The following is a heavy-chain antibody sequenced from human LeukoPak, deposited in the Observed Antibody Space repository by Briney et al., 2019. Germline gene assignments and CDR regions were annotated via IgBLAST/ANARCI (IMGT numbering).Heavy chain of an antibody. D-gene: IGHD3-10*01. CDR3: AKDQRFGDLDDY. Sequence: PGGSLRLSCAASGFIFNNYAMSWVRQAPGKGLEWVSSISGTGVTAYYADSVKGRFAISRDNSKNTLYLQMGSLRAEDTALYYCAKDQRFGDLDDYRGQGTLVTVSS. CDR1: GFIFNNYA. V-gene: IGHV3-23*01. J-gene: IGHJ4*02. CDR2: ISGTGVTA.